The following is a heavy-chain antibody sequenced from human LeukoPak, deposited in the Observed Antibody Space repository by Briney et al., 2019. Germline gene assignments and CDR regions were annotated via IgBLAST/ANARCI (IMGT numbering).Heavy chain of an antibody. Sequence: SVKVSCKASGGTFSSYTISWVRQAPGQGLEWMGRIIPILGIANYAQKFQGRVTITADKSRSTAYMELSSLRSEDTAVYYCAISDCSGGSCYSDYWGQGTLVTVSS. CDR3: AISDCSGGSCYSDY. CDR1: GGTFSSYT. D-gene: IGHD2-15*01. V-gene: IGHV1-69*02. CDR2: IIPILGIA. J-gene: IGHJ4*02.